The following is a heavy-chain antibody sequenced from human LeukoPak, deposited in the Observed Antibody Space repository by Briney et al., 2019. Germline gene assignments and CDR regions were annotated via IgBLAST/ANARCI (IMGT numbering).Heavy chain of an antibody. CDR2: IYYSGTA. CDR1: GGSISSGGYY. D-gene: IGHD4-17*01. CDR3: ARFSNDHGVKFDY. J-gene: IGHJ4*02. V-gene: IGHV4-31*03. Sequence: PSETLSLTCTVSGGSISSGGYYWSWVRQHPEKGLEWIGYIYYSGTAYYNPSLKSRVTMSVDTSKTQFSLTLDSVTAADTAVYYCARFSNDHGVKFDYWGQGTLVTVSS.